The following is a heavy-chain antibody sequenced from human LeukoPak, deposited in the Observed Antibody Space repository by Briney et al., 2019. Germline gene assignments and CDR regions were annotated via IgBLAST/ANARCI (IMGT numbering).Heavy chain of an antibody. CDR3: ARDGYSSSSQETLIER. V-gene: IGHV1-2*02. CDR2: INPNSGGT. CDR1: GYTFTGYY. D-gene: IGHD6-6*01. Sequence: ASVKVSCKASGYTFTGYYMHWVRQAPGQGLEWMGWINPNSGGTNYAQKFQGRVTMTRDTSISTAYMELSRLRSDDTAVYYCARDGYSSSSQETLIERWGQGTLVTVSS. J-gene: IGHJ4*02.